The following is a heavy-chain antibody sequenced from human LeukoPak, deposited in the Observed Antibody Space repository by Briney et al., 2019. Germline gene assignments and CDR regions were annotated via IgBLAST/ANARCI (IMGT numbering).Heavy chain of an antibody. CDR2: ISAYNGNT. D-gene: IGHD2-2*01. CDR3: AREHRTAAAQKGMYYFDY. V-gene: IGHV1-18*01. J-gene: IGHJ4*02. CDR1: GYTFTSYG. Sequence: GASVKVSCKASGYTFTSYGISWVRQAPGQGLEWMGWISAYNGNTNYAQKLQGRVTMTTDTSTSTAYMELRSLRSDDTAVYYCAREHRTAAAQKGMYYFDYWGQGTLVTVSS.